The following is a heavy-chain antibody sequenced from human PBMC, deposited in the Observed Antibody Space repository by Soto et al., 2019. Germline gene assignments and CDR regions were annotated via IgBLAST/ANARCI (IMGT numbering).Heavy chain of an antibody. D-gene: IGHD4-4*01. V-gene: IGHV1-69*06. J-gene: IGHJ4*02. Sequence: GASVKVSCKASGGTFNPFPVSWVRQAPGQGLEWMGGIFPIFRTTNYAQNLQDRLTITADTSTSTVYMELNSLTSADTAVYFCAREGQDMATVRFDYWGQGTLVTVSS. CDR3: AREGQDMATVRFDY. CDR1: GGTFNPFP. CDR2: IFPIFRTT.